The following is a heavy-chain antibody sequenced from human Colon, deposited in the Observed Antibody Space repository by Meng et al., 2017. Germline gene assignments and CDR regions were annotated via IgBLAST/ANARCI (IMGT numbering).Heavy chain of an antibody. D-gene: IGHD1-14*01. CDR2: ISSSGKII. CDR1: GFTFRDYD. J-gene: IGHJ4*02. Sequence: QVQVVESGGGLVKPGGSLRLACAASGFTFRDYDMTWIRQAPGKGLEWVSHISSSGKIIDYADSVKGRFTISRDNANNSLYLQMDSLTADDTAVYYCARDHGTGLDHWGQGALVTVFS. CDR3: ARDHGTGLDH. V-gene: IGHV3-11*01.